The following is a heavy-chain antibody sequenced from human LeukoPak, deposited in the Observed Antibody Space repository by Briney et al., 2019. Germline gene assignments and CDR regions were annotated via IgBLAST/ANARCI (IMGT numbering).Heavy chain of an antibody. Sequence: GGSLRLSCAASGFTFNTYGIHWVRQAPGKGLEWVAFIQYDGTNKYNADSVKGRFTISRDNPKNTVYLQMNSLRAEDTAVYYCAKDHRAYCGGDCVDFDYWGQGTLVTVSS. CDR2: IQYDGTNK. D-gene: IGHD2-21*02. CDR1: GFTFNTYG. V-gene: IGHV3-30*02. J-gene: IGHJ4*02. CDR3: AKDHRAYCGGDCVDFDY.